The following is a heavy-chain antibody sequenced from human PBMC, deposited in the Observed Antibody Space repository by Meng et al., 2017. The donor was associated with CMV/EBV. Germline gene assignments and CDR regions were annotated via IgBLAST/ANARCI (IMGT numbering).Heavy chain of an antibody. J-gene: IGHJ3*02. CDR2: IIPIFGTA. D-gene: IGHD1-26*01. CDR3: ASTVPLLRKWELQGGDGFDI. Sequence: SVKVSCKASGGTFSSYAISWVRQAPGQGLEWMGGIIPIFGTANYAQKFQGRVTITTDESTSTAYMELSSLRSEDTAVYYCASTVPLLRKWELQGGDGFDIWGQGTMVTVSS. V-gene: IGHV1-69*05. CDR1: GGTFSSYA.